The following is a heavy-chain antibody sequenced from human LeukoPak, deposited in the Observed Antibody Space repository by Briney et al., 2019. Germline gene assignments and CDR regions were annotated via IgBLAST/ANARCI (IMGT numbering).Heavy chain of an antibody. CDR2: IYHSGST. Sequence: SQTLSLTCAVSGGSISSGGYSWSWIRQPPGKGLEWIGYIYHSGSTYYNPSLKSRVTISVDRSKNQFSLKLSSVTAADTAVYYCASLGEAAYYFDYWGQGTLVTVSS. V-gene: IGHV4-30-2*01. CDR3: ASLGEAAYYFDY. CDR1: GGSISSGGYS. J-gene: IGHJ4*02. D-gene: IGHD3-16*01.